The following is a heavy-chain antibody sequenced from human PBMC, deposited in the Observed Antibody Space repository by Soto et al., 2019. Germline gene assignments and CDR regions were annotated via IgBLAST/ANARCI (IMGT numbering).Heavy chain of an antibody. CDR2: IYYSGST. D-gene: IGHD6-19*01. V-gene: IGHV4-39*01. CDR1: GGSISSTSYY. CDR3: ARRDSGWNHWYFDL. Sequence: QLQLQESGPGLVKPSETLSLTCTVSGGSISSTSYYWGWIRQPPGKGLEWIGSIYYSGSTYYNPSLNSRVTISVDTSKSQFSLKLSSVTAADTAVYYCARRDSGWNHWYFDLWGRGTLVTVSS. J-gene: IGHJ2*01.